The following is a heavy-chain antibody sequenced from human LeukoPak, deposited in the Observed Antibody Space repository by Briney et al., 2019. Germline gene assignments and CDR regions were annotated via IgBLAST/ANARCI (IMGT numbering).Heavy chain of an antibody. J-gene: IGHJ3*02. V-gene: IGHV4-34*01. CDR1: GGSFSGYY. CDR3: ARGGQLVDSFHAFDI. D-gene: IGHD6-6*01. CDR2: INRSGST. Sequence: PSETLPLTCAVYGGSFSGYYWSWIRQPPGKGLEWIGEINRSGSTNYNPSLKSRVTISVDTSKNQFSLKLSSVTAADTAVYYCARGGQLVDSFHAFDIWGQGTMVTVSS.